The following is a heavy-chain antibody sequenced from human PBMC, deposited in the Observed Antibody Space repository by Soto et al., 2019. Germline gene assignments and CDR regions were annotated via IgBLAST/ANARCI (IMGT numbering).Heavy chain of an antibody. CDR2: IIPIFGTT. CDR3: ANHGGTDGNFGNLFDP. D-gene: IGHD1-1*01. CDR1: GGTFSNYA. Sequence: QVQLVQSGAEVKKPGSSVKVSCKASGGTFSNYAITWVRQAPGQGLEWLGRIIPIFGTTDYAQKFQGRATITADASMTIAYLQLITLRSVDTTDHYCANHGGTDGNFGNLFDPWGQGTLVTVSS. J-gene: IGHJ5*02. V-gene: IGHV1-69*15.